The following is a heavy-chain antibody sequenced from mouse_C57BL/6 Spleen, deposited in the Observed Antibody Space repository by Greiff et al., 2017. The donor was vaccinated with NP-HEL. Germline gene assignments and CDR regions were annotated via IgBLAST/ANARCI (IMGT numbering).Heavy chain of an antibody. D-gene: IGHD1-1*01. Sequence: QVQLQQPGAELVKPGASVKMSCKASGYTFTSYWITWVKQRPGQGLEWIGEIYPGSGSTNYNEKFKSKATLTVDTSSSTAYMQLSSLTSEDSAVYYCARITTVVAYYFDDWGQGTTLTVSS. J-gene: IGHJ2*01. CDR2: IYPGSGST. V-gene: IGHV1-55*01. CDR1: GYTFTSYW. CDR3: ARITTVVAYYFDD.